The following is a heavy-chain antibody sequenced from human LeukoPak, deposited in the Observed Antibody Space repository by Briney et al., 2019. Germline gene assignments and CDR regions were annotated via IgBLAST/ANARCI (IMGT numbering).Heavy chain of an antibody. D-gene: IGHD2-15*01. J-gene: IGHJ4*02. CDR1: GYTFTSYY. CDR2: INPSGGST. V-gene: IGHV1-46*01. CDR3: ARNLVRCSGGSCYPQYCFDY. Sequence: ASVKVSCKASGYTFTSYYMHWVRQAPGQGLEWMGIINPSGGSTAYAHPFQGRSTMTRETSTRTVYMEVSSLRSEDTAVYYCARNLVRCSGGSCYPQYCFDYWGQGTLVTVSS.